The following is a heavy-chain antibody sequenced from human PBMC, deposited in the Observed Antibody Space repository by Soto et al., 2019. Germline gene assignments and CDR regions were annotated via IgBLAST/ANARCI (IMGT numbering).Heavy chain of an antibody. CDR2: ISGSGGST. V-gene: IGHV3-23*01. D-gene: IGHD3-16*02. Sequence: EVQLLESGGGLVQPGGSLRLSCAASGFTFSSYAMSWVRQAPGKGLEWVSAISGSGGSTYYADSVKGRFTISRDNSKNTLYLQMNSLRAEDTAVYYCAKVDYVWGSYRSGWFDPWGQGTLVTVSS. CDR1: GFTFSSYA. J-gene: IGHJ5*02. CDR3: AKVDYVWGSYRSGWFDP.